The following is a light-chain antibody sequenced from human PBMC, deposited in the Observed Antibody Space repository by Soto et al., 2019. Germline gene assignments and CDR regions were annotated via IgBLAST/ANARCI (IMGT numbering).Light chain of an antibody. CDR2: GAS. Sequence: EIVLTQSPGTLSLSPGERATLSCRASQSVSGSHLAWYQQKPGQAPRLLIPGASSRATGIPDRFSGSGSGTDFTLTISRLEPEDFAVYYCQQYGGSPRSFGQGTKVDIK. J-gene: IGKJ1*01. V-gene: IGKV3-20*01. CDR3: QQYGGSPRS. CDR1: QSVSGSH.